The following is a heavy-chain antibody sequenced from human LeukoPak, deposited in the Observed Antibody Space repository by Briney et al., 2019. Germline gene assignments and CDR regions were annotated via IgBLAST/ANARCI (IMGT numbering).Heavy chain of an antibody. CDR3: ARGSWFGELLPFDY. D-gene: IGHD3-10*01. J-gene: IGHJ4*02. CDR1: EFTFDSYA. CDR2: ISYDGSNE. Sequence: GGSLRLSCAAFEFTFDSYAMHWVRQAPGKGLEWVAVISYDGSNEYYTDSVRGRFSISRDNSKNTLYLQMNSLSAEDTAVYYCARGSWFGELLPFDYWGQGTLVTVSS. V-gene: IGHV3-30-3*01.